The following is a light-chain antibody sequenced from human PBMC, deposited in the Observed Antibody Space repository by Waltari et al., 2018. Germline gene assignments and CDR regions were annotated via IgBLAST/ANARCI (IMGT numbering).Light chain of an antibody. Sequence: EVVLTQSPATLSLPPGERATLSCRASQSVGSQLAWYQHKPGQAPRLLIYDVSNRATGIPARFSGSGSGTDFTLTISSLEPEDFAVYYCQQRSNWPLTFGGGTKVEIK. CDR1: QSVGSQ. V-gene: IGKV3-11*01. CDR2: DVS. CDR3: QQRSNWPLT. J-gene: IGKJ4*01.